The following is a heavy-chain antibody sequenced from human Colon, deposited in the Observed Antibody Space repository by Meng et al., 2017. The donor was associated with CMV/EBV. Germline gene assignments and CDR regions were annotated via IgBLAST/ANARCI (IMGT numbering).Heavy chain of an antibody. Sequence: VSDVSISSSRWWSWVRQPPGKGLEWIGEVHHLGSTSYNESLKSRVTVSVDQSKNQFSLELRSVTAADTAVYFCARHGIGAFANWFDPWGQGTLVTVSS. CDR3: ARHGIGAFANWFDP. CDR1: DVSISSSRW. J-gene: IGHJ5*02. CDR2: VHHLGST. D-gene: IGHD3-16*01. V-gene: IGHV4-4*01.